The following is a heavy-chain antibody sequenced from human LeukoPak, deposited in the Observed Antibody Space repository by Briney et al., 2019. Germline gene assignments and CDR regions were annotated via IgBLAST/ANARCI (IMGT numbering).Heavy chain of an antibody. V-gene: IGHV3-33*01. Sequence: GRSLRLSCAASGFTFSSYGMHWVRQAPGKGLEWVAVIWYDGSNKYYADSAKGRFTISRDNAKNSLYLQMNSLRAEDTAVYYCARGGTYYYDSSGYGMDVWGQGTTVTVSS. D-gene: IGHD3-22*01. CDR3: ARGGTYYYDSSGYGMDV. CDR1: GFTFSSYG. CDR2: IWYDGSNK. J-gene: IGHJ6*02.